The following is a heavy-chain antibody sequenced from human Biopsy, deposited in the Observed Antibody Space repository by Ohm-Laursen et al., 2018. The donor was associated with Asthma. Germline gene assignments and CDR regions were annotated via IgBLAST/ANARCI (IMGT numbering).Heavy chain of an antibody. CDR2: IYYSGRT. J-gene: IGHJ2*01. Sequence: TLSLTCIVSGDAMSTSGSYWGWIRQSPGKGLEWIGSIYYSGRTYYNPSLESRVTISAATSNNHFSLKLTSVTAADTAVYYCARAVSSSSYWYFDLWGRGDLVTVSS. CDR1: GDAMSTSGSY. D-gene: IGHD6-6*01. V-gene: IGHV4-39*02. CDR3: ARAVSSSSYWYFDL.